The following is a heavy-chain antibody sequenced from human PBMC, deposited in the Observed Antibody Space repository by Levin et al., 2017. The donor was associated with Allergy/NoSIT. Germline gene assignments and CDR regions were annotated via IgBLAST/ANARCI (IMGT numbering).Heavy chain of an antibody. J-gene: IGHJ4*02. Sequence: SETLSLTCAISGGSISSGGYSWSWIRQPPGKGLEWIGNIYLSGSTYYNPSLKSRVTISVDRSKNQFSLNLSSVTAADTAVYYCARVAGYSYGFYFDYWGQGTLVTVSS. CDR2: IYLSGST. CDR1: GGSISSGGYS. D-gene: IGHD5-18*01. CDR3: ARVAGYSYGFYFDY. V-gene: IGHV4-30-2*01.